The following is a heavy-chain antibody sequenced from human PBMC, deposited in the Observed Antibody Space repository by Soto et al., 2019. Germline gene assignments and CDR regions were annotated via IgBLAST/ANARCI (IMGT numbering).Heavy chain of an antibody. V-gene: IGHV3-23*01. D-gene: IGHD5-18*01. J-gene: IGHJ4*02. Sequence: GGSLRLSCAASGFTFSSSAMSWVRQAPGKGLEWVSAVSGSGSTTYYADSVKGRFTISRDNSKNTLYLQMNSLRAEDMAVYYCAKDKGYGYDTTFDSWGQGTLVTVSS. CDR1: GFTFSSSA. CDR2: VSGSGSTT. CDR3: AKDKGYGYDTTFDS.